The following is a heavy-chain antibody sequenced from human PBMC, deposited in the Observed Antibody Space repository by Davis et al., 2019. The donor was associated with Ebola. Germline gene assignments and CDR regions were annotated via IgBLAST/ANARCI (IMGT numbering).Heavy chain of an antibody. CDR1: GYTFTGYY. D-gene: IGHD1-26*01. J-gene: IGHJ6*02. CDR2: INPNSGGT. V-gene: IGHV1-2*04. Sequence: AASVKVSCKASGYTFTGYYMHWVRQAPGQGLEWMGWINPNSGGTNYAQKFQGWVTMTRDTSISTAYMELSSLRSEDTAVYYCAKDIPPRNSGSYVRGYYYYGMDVWGQGTTVTVSS. CDR3: AKDIPPRNSGSYVRGYYYYGMDV.